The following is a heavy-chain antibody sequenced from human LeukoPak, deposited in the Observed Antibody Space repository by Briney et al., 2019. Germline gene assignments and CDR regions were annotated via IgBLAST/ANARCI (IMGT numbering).Heavy chain of an antibody. CDR2: IYSGGNT. CDR1: GLTVSSNC. V-gene: IGHV3-53*01. J-gene: IGHJ6*03. D-gene: IGHD3-22*01. CDR3: AKGGSDSSGYYSLYYYYYMDV. Sequence: HPGGSLRLSCAASGLTVSSNCMSWVRQAPGKGLEWVSFIYSGGNTYYADSVKGRFTISRDNSKNTVHLQMNSLRAEDTAVYYCAKGGSDSSGYYSLYYYYYMDVWGKGTTVTISS.